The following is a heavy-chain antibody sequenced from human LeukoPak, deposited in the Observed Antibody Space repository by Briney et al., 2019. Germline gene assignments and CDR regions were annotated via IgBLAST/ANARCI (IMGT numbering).Heavy chain of an antibody. Sequence: GGSLRLSCAASGFTFSNYAMSWVRQAPGKGLEWVSVIYSGGSTYYADSVKGRLTISRHNSKNTLYLQMNSLRAEDTAVYYCARRAALYSSSWYYFDYWGQGTLVTVSS. CDR1: GFTFSNYA. CDR3: ARRAALYSSSWYYFDY. D-gene: IGHD6-13*01. CDR2: IYSGGST. V-gene: IGHV3-53*04. J-gene: IGHJ4*02.